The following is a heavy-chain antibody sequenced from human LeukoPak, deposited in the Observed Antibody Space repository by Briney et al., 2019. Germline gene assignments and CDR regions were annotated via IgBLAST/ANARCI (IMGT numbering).Heavy chain of an antibody. J-gene: IGHJ6*02. CDR3: ARGAYGSGSSYNFYGMDV. D-gene: IGHD3-10*01. Sequence: GESLKISCKGSGYRFPTSWIAWVRQMPGKGFEWMGVIYPDDPDTIYNPSFEGQVTFSVDKSISTAYLQWSSLKASDAAIYCARGAYGSGSSYNFYGMDVWGQGTPVAVSS. CDR1: GYRFPTSW. V-gene: IGHV5-51*01. CDR2: IYPDDPDT.